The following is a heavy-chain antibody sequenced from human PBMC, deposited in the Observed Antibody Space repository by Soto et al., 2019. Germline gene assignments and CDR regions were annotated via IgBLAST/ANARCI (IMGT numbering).Heavy chain of an antibody. Sequence: EVQLVQSGAEVKKPGESLKISCKGSGYSFTSYWIGWVRQMPGKGLEWMGIIYPGDSDTRYSPSFQGQVTISADKSISTAYLQWSSLKASDTAMYYCARHANDFWSGYYTRYGMDVWGQGTTVTVSS. CDR1: GYSFTSYW. CDR2: IYPGDSDT. J-gene: IGHJ6*02. CDR3: ARHANDFWSGYYTRYGMDV. D-gene: IGHD3-3*01. V-gene: IGHV5-51*01.